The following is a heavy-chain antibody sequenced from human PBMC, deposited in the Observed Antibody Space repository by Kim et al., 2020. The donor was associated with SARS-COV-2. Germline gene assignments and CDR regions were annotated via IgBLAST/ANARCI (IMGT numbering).Heavy chain of an antibody. J-gene: IGHJ3*02. V-gene: IGHV1-3*01. CDR2: INAGNGNT. CDR3: ARDSAYYDILTGYYVNGAFDI. D-gene: IGHD3-9*01. Sequence: ASVEVSCKASGYTFTSYAMHWVRQAPGQRLEWMGWINAGNGNTKYSQKFQGRVTITRDTSASTAYMELSSLRSEDTAVYYCARDSAYYDILTGYYVNGAFDIWGQGTMVTVSS. CDR1: GYTFTSYA.